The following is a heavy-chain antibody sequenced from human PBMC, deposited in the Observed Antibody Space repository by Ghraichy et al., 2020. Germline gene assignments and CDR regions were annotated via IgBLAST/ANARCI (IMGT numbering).Heavy chain of an antibody. D-gene: IGHD2/OR15-2a*01. CDR3: ARVAFLGAGGRAHNRNWYFDL. CDR2: IYYSGST. V-gene: IGHV4-59*01. Sequence: SETLSLTCTVSGGSISSYYWSWIRQPPGKGLEWIGYIYYSGSTNYNPSLKSRVTISVDTSKNQFSLKLSSVTAADTAVYYCARVAFLGAGGRAHNRNWYFDLWGRGTLVTVSS. CDR1: GGSISSYY. J-gene: IGHJ2*01.